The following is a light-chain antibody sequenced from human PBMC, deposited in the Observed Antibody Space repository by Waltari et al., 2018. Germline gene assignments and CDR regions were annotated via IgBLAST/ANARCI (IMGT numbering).Light chain of an antibody. CDR2: GQD. Sequence: SSELTQDPAVSVAFGQTVRIKCQGASLRRYYASWYQQRPGQAPRLVLYGQDNRPSGIPDRFSGSTSGDTASLTITGAQAEDEADYYCHSRDTISTRVFGGGTRLTV. J-gene: IGLJ3*02. V-gene: IGLV3-19*01. CDR1: SLRRYY. CDR3: HSRDTISTRV.